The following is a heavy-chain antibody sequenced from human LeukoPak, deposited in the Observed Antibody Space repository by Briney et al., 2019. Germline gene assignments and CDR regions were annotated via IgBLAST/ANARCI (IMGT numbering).Heavy chain of an antibody. CDR3: ARALRYYDFWSGYYTHGY. Sequence: GGSLRLSCAASGFTFSDYYMSWIRQAPGKGLEWVSYISSSGSTIYYADSVKGRFTISRDNAKNSLYLQMNSLRAEDTAVYYCARALRYYDFWSGYYTHGYWGQGTLVTVSS. V-gene: IGHV3-11*01. D-gene: IGHD3-3*01. CDR1: GFTFSDYY. CDR2: ISSSGSTI. J-gene: IGHJ4*02.